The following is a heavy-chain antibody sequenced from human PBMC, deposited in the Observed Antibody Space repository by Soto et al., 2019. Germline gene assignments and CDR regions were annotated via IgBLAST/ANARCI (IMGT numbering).Heavy chain of an antibody. V-gene: IGHV3-7*05. CDR2: IKQDGSEK. D-gene: IGHD6-13*01. CDR1: GFTFSSYW. CDR3: ASIYAAAGTFSFDY. Sequence: LRLSCAASGFTFSSYWMSWVRQAPGKGLEWVANIKQDGSEKYYVDSVKGRFTISRDNAKNSLYLQMNSLRAEDTAVYYCASIYAAAGTFSFDYWGQGTLVTVSS. J-gene: IGHJ4*02.